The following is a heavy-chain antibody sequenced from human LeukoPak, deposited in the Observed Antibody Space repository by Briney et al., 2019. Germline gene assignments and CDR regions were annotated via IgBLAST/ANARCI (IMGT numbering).Heavy chain of an antibody. D-gene: IGHD1/OR15-1a*01. Sequence: SQTLSLTCAISGDSVSSNSAAWNWIRQSPSRGLEWLGRTYYRSKWYNDYAVSVKSRITINPDTSKNQFSLQLNSVTPEDTAVYYCARGNPGRGITGTNYYYYGMDVWGQGTTVTVSS. J-gene: IGHJ6*02. CDR3: ARGNPGRGITGTNYYYYGMDV. CDR2: TYYRSKWYN. CDR1: GDSVSSNSAA. V-gene: IGHV6-1*01.